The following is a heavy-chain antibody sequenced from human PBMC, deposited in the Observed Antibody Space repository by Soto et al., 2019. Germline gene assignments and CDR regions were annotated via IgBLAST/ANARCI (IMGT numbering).Heavy chain of an antibody. CDR3: ARDVKNFDF. V-gene: IGHV3-21*06. CDR2: ISRNNNYI. Sequence: EVQLVESGGGLVKPGESLKISCVGSGFSFSDYSMNWVRQPPGKGLEWVSSISRNNNYIYYADSVKGRFSISRDNAQNSLFLQMDSLTAEDTAVYYCARDVKNFDFWGQGTLVRVS. J-gene: IGHJ4*02. CDR1: GFSFSDYS.